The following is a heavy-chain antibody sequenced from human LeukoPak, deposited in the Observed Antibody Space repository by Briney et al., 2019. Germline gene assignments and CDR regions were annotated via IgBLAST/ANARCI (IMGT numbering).Heavy chain of an antibody. J-gene: IGHJ3*02. CDR2: VIPISGTA. V-gene: IGHV1-69*13. CDR1: GGTFSSYA. Sequence: ASVKVSCKASGGTFSSYAISWVRQAPGQGLEWMGGVIPISGTANYAQKFQGRVTITADESTSTAYMELSSLRSEDTAVYYCARGGGQGAFDIWGQGTMVTVSS. CDR3: ARGGGQGAFDI. D-gene: IGHD3-16*01.